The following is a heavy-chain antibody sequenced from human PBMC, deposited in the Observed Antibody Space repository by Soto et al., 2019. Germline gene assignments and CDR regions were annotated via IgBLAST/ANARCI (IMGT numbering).Heavy chain of an antibody. CDR1: GGSISSGGYY. CDR2: IYYSGST. D-gene: IGHD2-2*01. V-gene: IGHV4-31*03. Sequence: SETLSLTCTVSGGSISSGGYYWSWIRQHPGKGLEWIGYIYYSGSTYYNPSLKSRVTISVDTSKNQFSLKLSSVTAADTAVYYCARSRLGYCSSTSCYAVTAFDIWGQGTMVTVSS. J-gene: IGHJ3*02. CDR3: ARSRLGYCSSTSCYAVTAFDI.